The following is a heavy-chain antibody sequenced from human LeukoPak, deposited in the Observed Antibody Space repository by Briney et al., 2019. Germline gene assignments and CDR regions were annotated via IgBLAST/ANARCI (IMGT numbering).Heavy chain of an antibody. CDR1: GGSISSYY. V-gene: IGHV4-59*01. Sequence: TSETLSLTCTVSGGSISSYYWSWIRQPPGKGMEWIGYIYYSGSTNYNPSLKSRVTISVDTSKNQFSLKLSSVTPADTAVYYCARQSYTDYQYYYFDLWGRGTLVTVSS. CDR2: IYYSGST. CDR3: ARQSYTDYQYYYFDL. D-gene: IGHD4-11*01. J-gene: IGHJ2*01.